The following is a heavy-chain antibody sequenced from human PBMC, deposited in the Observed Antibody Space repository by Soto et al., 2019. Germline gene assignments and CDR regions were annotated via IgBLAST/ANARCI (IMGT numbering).Heavy chain of an antibody. Sequence: GGSLRLSCTASGFTFGDYAMSWFRQVPGKGLEWVGFIRSKAYGGTTEYAASVKGRFTISRDDSKSIAYLQMNSLKTEDTAVYYCTRGHLGYGGNSDGWFDPWGQGTLVTVSS. J-gene: IGHJ5*02. CDR1: GFTFGDYA. CDR2: IRSKAYGGTT. CDR3: TRGHLGYGGNSDGWFDP. D-gene: IGHD2-21*02. V-gene: IGHV3-49*03.